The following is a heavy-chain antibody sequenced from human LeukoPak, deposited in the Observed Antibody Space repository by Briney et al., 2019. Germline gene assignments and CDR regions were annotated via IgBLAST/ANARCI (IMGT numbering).Heavy chain of an antibody. CDR2: IYTSGST. CDR1: GGSISSGSYY. J-gene: IGHJ4*02. D-gene: IGHD4-17*01. V-gene: IGHV4-61*02. Sequence: SETLSLTCTVSGGSISSGSYYWSWIRQPAGKGLEWIGRIYTSGSTNYNPSLKGRVTISVDTSKNQFSLKLSSVTAADTAVYYCARDYGDYDFDYWGQGTLVTVSS. CDR3: ARDYGDYDFDY.